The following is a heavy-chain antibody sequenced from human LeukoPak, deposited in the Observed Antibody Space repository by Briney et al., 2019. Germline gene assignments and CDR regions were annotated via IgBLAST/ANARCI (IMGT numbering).Heavy chain of an antibody. D-gene: IGHD1-26*01. CDR1: GYTFTSYD. CDR2: MNPNSGNT. J-gene: IGHJ6*02. V-gene: IGHV1-8*01. CDR3: ARDAKVRSGSYFFGLFDGMDV. Sequence: ASVKVSCKASGYTFTSYDINWVRQATGQGLEWMGWMNPNSGNTGYAQKFQGRVTMTRNTSISTAYMELRSLRSDDTAVYYCARDAKVRSGSYFFGLFDGMDVWGQGTTVTVSS.